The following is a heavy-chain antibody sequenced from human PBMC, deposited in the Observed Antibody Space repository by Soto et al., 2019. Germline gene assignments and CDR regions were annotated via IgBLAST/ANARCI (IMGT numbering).Heavy chain of an antibody. V-gene: IGHV4-38-2*01. J-gene: IGHJ2*01. CDR2: IYRSGST. CDR3: AREARTLEWYVDV. D-gene: IGHD6-6*01. Sequence: SETLSLTCAVSGYSINNDYYWGWIRQPPGRGLEYIGSIYRSGSTYYSPSLKSRITISLDTSKNQFSLKLTSVTAADTAVYYCAREARTLEWYVDVWGRGTLGTVSA. CDR1: GYSINNDYY.